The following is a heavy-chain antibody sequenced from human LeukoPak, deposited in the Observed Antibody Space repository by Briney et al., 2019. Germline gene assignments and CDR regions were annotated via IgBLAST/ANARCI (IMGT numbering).Heavy chain of an antibody. J-gene: IGHJ4*02. CDR3: ARDQGDIVATIYDY. CDR1: GYTFTSDG. Sequence: ASVKVSCKASGYTFTSDGISWVPQAPGQGLERMGWISAYNGNTTYAQKIQGRITMTTDTSTSTAYMELRSLRSDGTAVYYCARDQGDIVATIYDYWGQGTLVSVSS. D-gene: IGHD5-12*01. CDR2: ISAYNGNT. V-gene: IGHV1-18*01.